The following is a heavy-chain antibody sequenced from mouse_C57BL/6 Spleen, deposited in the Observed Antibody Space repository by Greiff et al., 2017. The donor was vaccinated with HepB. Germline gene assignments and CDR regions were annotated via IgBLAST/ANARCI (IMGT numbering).Heavy chain of an antibody. CDR2: IWGGGST. J-gene: IGHJ4*01. V-gene: IGHV2-9*01. Sequence: VQLVESGPGLVAPSQRLSITCTASGFSLNSYGADWVRQPPGKGLEWLGVIWGGGSTNYNSALMSRLSISKDNSKSQGFLKMNSLQTDDTAMYYCAKHGDTSYYAMDYWGQGTSVTVSS. CDR3: AKHGDTSYYAMDY. D-gene: IGHD5-1-1*01. CDR1: GFSLNSYG.